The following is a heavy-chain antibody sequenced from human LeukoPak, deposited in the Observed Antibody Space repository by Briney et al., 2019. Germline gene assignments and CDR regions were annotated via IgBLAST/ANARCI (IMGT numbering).Heavy chain of an antibody. CDR3: ARGEYSSNFDY. V-gene: IGHV4-38-2*02. D-gene: IGHD6-6*01. Sequence: SETLSLTCTVSGSSISSGYYWGWIRQPPGKGLEWIGSIYHSGSTYYNPSLKSRVTISVDTSKNQFSLKLSSVTAADTAVYYCARGEYSSNFDYWGQGTLVTVSS. CDR2: IYHSGST. CDR1: GSSISSGYY. J-gene: IGHJ4*02.